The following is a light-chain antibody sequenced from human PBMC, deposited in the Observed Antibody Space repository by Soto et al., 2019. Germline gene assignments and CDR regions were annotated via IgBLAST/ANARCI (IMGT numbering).Light chain of an antibody. J-gene: IGLJ1*01. CDR1: SSDVGSYNL. Sequence: XSVLTQPASVSGSPGQSITISCTGTSSDVGSYNLVSWYQQHPGKAPKLMIYEVSKRPSGVSNRFSGSKSGNTASLTISGLQAEDEADYYCCSYAGSSTFFGTGTKVTVL. CDR2: EVS. CDR3: CSYAGSSTF. V-gene: IGLV2-23*02.